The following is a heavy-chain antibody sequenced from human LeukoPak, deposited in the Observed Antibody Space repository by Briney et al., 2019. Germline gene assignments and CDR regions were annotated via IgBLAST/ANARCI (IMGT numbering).Heavy chain of an antibody. D-gene: IGHD2-2*01. Sequence: GASVKVSCKASGYTFTSYGTSWVRQAPGQGLEWMGWISAYNGNTNYAQKLQGRVTMTTDTSTSTAYMELRSLRSDDTAVYYCARDVYCSSTSCEPSYYYGMDVWGQGTTVTVSS. CDR3: ARDVYCSSTSCEPSYYYGMDV. V-gene: IGHV1-18*01. CDR1: GYTFTSYG. CDR2: ISAYNGNT. J-gene: IGHJ6*02.